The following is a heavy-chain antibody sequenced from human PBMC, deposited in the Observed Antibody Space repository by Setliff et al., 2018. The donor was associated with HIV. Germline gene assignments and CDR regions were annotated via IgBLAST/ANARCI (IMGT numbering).Heavy chain of an antibody. CDR3: ARGGTVSADLDS. D-gene: IGHD6-19*01. V-gene: IGHV4-39*07. Sequence: ETLSLTCTVSRDSIRNGAYYWGWIRQPPGEGLEWIGSIYYSGSAYYNPSFKSRVTLSVDTSENQFSLRLSSVTAADTAVYFCARGGTVSADLDSWGQGTLDTVSS. J-gene: IGHJ4*02. CDR1: RDSIRNGAYY. CDR2: IYYSGSA.